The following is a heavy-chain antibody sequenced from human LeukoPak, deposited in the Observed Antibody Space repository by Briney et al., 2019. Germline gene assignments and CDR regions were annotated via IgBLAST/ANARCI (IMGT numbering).Heavy chain of an antibody. CDR3: ARTLYGSGSYSFDY. D-gene: IGHD3-10*01. J-gene: IGHJ4*02. CDR2: ISGSGGST. Sequence: GGSLRLSCAASGFTFSSYAMSWVRRAPGKGLEWVSAISGSGGSTYYADSVKGRFTISRDNSKNTLYLQMNSLRAEDTAVYYCARTLYGSGSYSFDYWGQGTLVTVSS. CDR1: GFTFSSYA. V-gene: IGHV3-23*01.